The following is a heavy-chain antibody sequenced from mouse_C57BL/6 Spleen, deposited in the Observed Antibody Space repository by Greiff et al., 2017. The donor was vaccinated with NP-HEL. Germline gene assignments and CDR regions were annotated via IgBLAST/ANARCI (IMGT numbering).Heavy chain of an antibody. D-gene: IGHD1-1*01. CDR2: IYPGNSGT. Sequence: EVQRVEPGTVLARPGASVKMSCKTSGYTFTSYWMNWVKQRPGQGLEWIGAIYPGNSGTSYNQKFKGKAKLTAVTSASTAYMQLSSLTNEDSAVYYCTGYYYGSSWGYFGDRGQGATLTVST. J-gene: IGHJ2*01. CDR1: GYTFTSYW. CDR3: TGYYYGSSWGYFGD. V-gene: IGHV1-5*01.